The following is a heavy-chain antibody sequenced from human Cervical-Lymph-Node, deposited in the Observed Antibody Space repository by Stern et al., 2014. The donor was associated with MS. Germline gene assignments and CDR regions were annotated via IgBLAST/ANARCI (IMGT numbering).Heavy chain of an antibody. CDR3: AHQHVLTGPFDY. D-gene: IGHD3-9*01. CDR2: LYWDEDK. J-gene: IGHJ4*02. V-gene: IGHV2-5*02. Sequence: ESGPPLVRPTQTLTLTCTFSGFSLSTSGVGVGWIRQPPGKALEWLPLLYWDEDKRYSPSLQSRLPLTKNPPKNQVVLRMPNMDPVDTATYYCAHQHVLTGPFDYWGQGTLVTVSS. CDR1: GFSLSTSGVG.